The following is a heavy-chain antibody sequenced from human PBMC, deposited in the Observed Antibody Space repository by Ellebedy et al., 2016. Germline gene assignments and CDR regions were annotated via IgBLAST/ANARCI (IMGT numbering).Heavy chain of an antibody. CDR2: ISYSWTT. V-gene: IGHV4-30-4*01. CDR3: ARMRPAAAGRYYFDY. J-gene: IGHJ4*02. CDR1: GGSISSGDYY. Sequence: SETLSLTCTASGGSISSGDYYWSWIRQPPGKGLEWIGYISYSWTTYYNPSLKSRLSISVDTSKNQFSLKLRSVTAADTAVFYCARMRPAAAGRYYFDYWGQGTLVTVSS. D-gene: IGHD6-13*01.